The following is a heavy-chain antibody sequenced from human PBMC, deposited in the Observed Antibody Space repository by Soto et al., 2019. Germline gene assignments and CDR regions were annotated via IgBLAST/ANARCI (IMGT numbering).Heavy chain of an antibody. Sequence: QVQLVQSGAEVKKPGASVKVSCKASGYTFTSYGISWVRQAPGQGLEWMGWISAYNGNTNYAQQLQGRVTMTTDTSTSTAYMELRSLRSDDTAVYYCARDTSYAVAGIRLDYWGQGTLVTVSS. CDR3: ARDTSYAVAGIRLDY. CDR1: GYTFTSYG. V-gene: IGHV1-18*01. J-gene: IGHJ4*02. D-gene: IGHD6-19*01. CDR2: ISAYNGNT.